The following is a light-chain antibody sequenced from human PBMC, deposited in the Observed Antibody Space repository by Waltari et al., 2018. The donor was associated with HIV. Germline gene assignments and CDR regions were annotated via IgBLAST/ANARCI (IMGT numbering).Light chain of an antibody. CDR1: SSDVGRYNS. CDR2: GVR. J-gene: IGLJ1*01. V-gene: IGLV2-14*03. CDR3: SSYTSSSTLV. Sequence: QSALTQPASVSGSPGQSITISCTGTSSDVGRYNSVSWYQQHPGKAPKLMIYGVRNRPSGVSNRFSGSKSGNTASLTISGLQAEDEADYYCSSYTSSSTLVFGTETKVTVL.